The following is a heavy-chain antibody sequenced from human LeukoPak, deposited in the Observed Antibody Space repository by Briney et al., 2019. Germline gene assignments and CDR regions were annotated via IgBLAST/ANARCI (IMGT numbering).Heavy chain of an antibody. CDR2: IYHSGST. CDR3: ARPLYSGSYYGAFDI. V-gene: IGHV4-30-2*01. D-gene: IGHD1-26*01. CDR1: GGSISSGGYS. J-gene: IGHJ3*02. Sequence: SQTLSLTCAVSGGSISSGGYSWSWIRQPPGKGLEWIGYIYHSGSTYYNPSLKSRVTISVDTSKNQFSLKLSSVTAADTAVYYCARPLYSGSYYGAFDIWGQGTMVTVSS.